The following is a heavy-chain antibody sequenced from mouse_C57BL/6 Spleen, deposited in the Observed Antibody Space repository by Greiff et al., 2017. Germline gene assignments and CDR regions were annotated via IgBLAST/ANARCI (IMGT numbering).Heavy chain of an antibody. CDR3: ARVGDSSGYTWFAY. CDR2: IYPGDGDT. Sequence: QVQLQQSGPELVKPGASVKISCKASGYAFSSSWMNWVKQRPGKGLEWLGRIYPGDGDTNYNGKFKGKATLTADKSSSTSYMQLSSLTSEDSAVYFCARVGDSSGYTWFAYWGQGTLVTVSA. CDR1: GYAFSSSW. V-gene: IGHV1-82*01. J-gene: IGHJ3*01. D-gene: IGHD3-2*02.